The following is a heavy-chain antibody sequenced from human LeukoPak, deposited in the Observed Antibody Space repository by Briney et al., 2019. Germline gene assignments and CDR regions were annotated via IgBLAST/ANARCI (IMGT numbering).Heavy chain of an antibody. J-gene: IGHJ4*02. CDR2: IYHSGGT. Sequence: SGTLSLTCAVSGGSISSSNWWSWVRQPPGKGLEWIGEIYHSGGTNYNPSLKSRVTITVDKSKNQFSLKLSSVTAADTAVYYCAKRIVGATGGEYVYWGQGTLVTVSS. CDR1: GGSISSSNW. D-gene: IGHD1-26*01. V-gene: IGHV4-4*02. CDR3: AKRIVGATGGEYVY.